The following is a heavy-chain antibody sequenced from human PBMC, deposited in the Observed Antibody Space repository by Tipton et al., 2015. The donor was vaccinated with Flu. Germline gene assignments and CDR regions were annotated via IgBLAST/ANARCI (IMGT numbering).Heavy chain of an antibody. Sequence: QLVQSGAEVKKPGASVKVSSKASGYTFSNFDITWVRQAPGQGLEWMGWISPNNGNTKYAQIFQGRVTMTTDTSTSTAYMELRSLRSADTAVYYCVRRYCSGGICYYGLDVWGQGTTVTVSS. CDR2: ISPNNGNT. D-gene: IGHD2-15*01. V-gene: IGHV1-18*01. CDR3: VRRYCSGGICYYGLDV. J-gene: IGHJ6*02. CDR1: GYTFSNFD.